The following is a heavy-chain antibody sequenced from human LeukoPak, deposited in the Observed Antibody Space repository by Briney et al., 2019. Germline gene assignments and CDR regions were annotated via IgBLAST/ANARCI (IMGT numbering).Heavy chain of an antibody. Sequence: PSETLSLTCTVSGGSIRSTSYYWGWIRQPPGKGLEWLGSVHHSGSTYGNPSLKSRVTISVDTSKNQFSLKLISVTAADTAVYYCARRSTVAGRGRFDPWGQGTLVTVSS. CDR3: ARRSTVAGRGRFDP. CDR2: VHHSGST. V-gene: IGHV4-39*01. J-gene: IGHJ5*02. D-gene: IGHD6-19*01. CDR1: GGSIRSTSYY.